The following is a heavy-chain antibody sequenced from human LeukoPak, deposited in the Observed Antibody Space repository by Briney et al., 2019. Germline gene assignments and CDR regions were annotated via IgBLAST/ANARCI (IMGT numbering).Heavy chain of an antibody. J-gene: IGHJ4*02. D-gene: IGHD3-22*01. CDR1: GITFNSYT. Sequence: GGSLRLSCAASGITFNSYTMNWVRQAPGKGLEWVSAISGSGGSTYYADSVKGRFTISRDNSKNTLYLQMNSLRAEDTAVYYCARRLSYYDSSGYHYWGQGTLVTVSS. CDR3: ARRLSYYDSSGYHY. V-gene: IGHV3-23*01. CDR2: ISGSGGST.